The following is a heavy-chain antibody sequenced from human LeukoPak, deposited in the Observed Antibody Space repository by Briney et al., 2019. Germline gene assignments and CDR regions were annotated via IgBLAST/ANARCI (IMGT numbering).Heavy chain of an antibody. V-gene: IGHV3-48*04. Sequence: GGSLRLSCAASGFTFSSCWMHWVRQAPGKGLEWVSYISSSGSTMYYTDSVKGRFTISRDNAKDSLYLQMNSLRAEDTAVYYCARGKFYGDYVGYWGQGTLVTVSS. CDR1: GFTFSSCW. CDR3: ARGKFYGDYVGY. CDR2: ISSSGSTM. J-gene: IGHJ4*02. D-gene: IGHD4-17*01.